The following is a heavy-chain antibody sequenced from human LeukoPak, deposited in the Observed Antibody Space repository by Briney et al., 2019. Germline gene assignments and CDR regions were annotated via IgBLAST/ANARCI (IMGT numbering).Heavy chain of an antibody. CDR1: GFIFSSYS. Sequence: GGSLRLSCAASGFIFSSYSMNWVRQAPGKGLEWVSSVSSSSTYIYYADSVKVRFTISRDNAKNSLYLQMNSLRAEDTAVYYCARDGERGELSLYMDYRGQGTLVTVSS. CDR3: ARDGERGELSLYMDY. J-gene: IGHJ4*02. CDR2: VSSSSTYI. V-gene: IGHV3-21*01. D-gene: IGHD3-16*02.